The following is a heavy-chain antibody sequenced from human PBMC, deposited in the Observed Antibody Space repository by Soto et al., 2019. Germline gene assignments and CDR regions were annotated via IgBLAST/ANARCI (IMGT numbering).Heavy chain of an antibody. D-gene: IGHD2-15*01. CDR3: ARGGPYCRGGSWSGAFGLDS. CDR2: MNPNSGNT. J-gene: IGHJ5*01. Sequence: ASVKVSCKASGYTFTSYDINWVRQATGQGLEWMGWMNPNSGNTGYAQKFQGRVTMTRNTSISTAYMELSSLRSEDTAVYYCARGGPYCRGGSWSGAFGLDSWGQGSLVTVSS. CDR1: GYTFTSYD. V-gene: IGHV1-8*01.